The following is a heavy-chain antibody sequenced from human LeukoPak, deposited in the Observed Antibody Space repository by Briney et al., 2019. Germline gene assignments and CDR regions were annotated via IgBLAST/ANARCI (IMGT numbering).Heavy chain of an antibody. CDR3: ARTPRKRNIVVVPRFDP. Sequence: ASVKVSCKASVYTFTSYDINWVRQATGQGLEWMGWMNPNSGNTGYAQKFQGRVTMTRNTSISTAYMELSSLRSEDTAVYYCARTPRKRNIVVVPRFDPWGQGTLVTVSS. V-gene: IGHV1-8*01. CDR2: MNPNSGNT. J-gene: IGHJ5*02. CDR1: VYTFTSYD. D-gene: IGHD2-2*01.